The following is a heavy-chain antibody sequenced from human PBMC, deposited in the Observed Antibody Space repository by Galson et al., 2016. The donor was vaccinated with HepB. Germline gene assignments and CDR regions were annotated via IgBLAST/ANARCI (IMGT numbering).Heavy chain of an antibody. D-gene: IGHD3-22*01. CDR2: IISDNGNT. CDR3: ARVSKSPWQFFDSSPYYKSGAFDV. Sequence: SVKVSCKASGYTFTSYGITWVRQAPGQGLEWMGWIISDNGNTHYAQKLQARVTMTTDASTNTAYMELRSLRSDDTAMYYCARVSKSPWQFFDSSPYYKSGAFDVWGQGTMVSVSS. V-gene: IGHV1-18*01. CDR1: GYTFTSYG. J-gene: IGHJ3*01.